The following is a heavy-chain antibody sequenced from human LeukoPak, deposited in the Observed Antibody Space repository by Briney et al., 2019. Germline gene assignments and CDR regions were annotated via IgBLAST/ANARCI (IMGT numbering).Heavy chain of an antibody. CDR1: GFTFGDYG. D-gene: IGHD3-16*01. Sequence: GGSLRLSCEGSGFTFGDYGVGWFRQAPGKGLQWIGFIRSSGTTQYAASVKGRFTISRDDSKSIAYLQMNSLKTEDTAVYYCTRDRFYVWFDPWGQGTLVTVSS. CDR3: TRDRFYVWFDP. J-gene: IGHJ5*02. V-gene: IGHV3-49*03. CDR2: IRSSGTT.